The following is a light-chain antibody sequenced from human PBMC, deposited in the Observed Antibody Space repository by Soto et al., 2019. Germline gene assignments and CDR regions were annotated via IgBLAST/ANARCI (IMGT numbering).Light chain of an antibody. CDR2: EVS. J-gene: IGLJ1*01. Sequence: QSALTQPASVSGSPGQSITISCTGTSSDVGGSKYVTWYQQYPGKAPKLMIYEVSNRPSGVSNRFSGSKSGNTASLTISGLQAEDEADYYCSSYRRSGTLVVFGSGTKLTVL. CDR1: SSDVGGSKY. CDR3: SSYRRSGTLVV. V-gene: IGLV2-14*01.